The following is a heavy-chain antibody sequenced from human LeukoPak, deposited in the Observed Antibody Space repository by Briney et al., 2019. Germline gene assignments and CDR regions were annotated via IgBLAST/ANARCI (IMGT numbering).Heavy chain of an antibody. D-gene: IGHD5-18*01. J-gene: IGHJ4*02. CDR1: GFPLSSYA. V-gene: IGHV3-23*01. CDR3: AKDQGYSYGFS. Sequence: GGSLRLSCAASGFPLSSYAMSWVRQVPGKGLEWVSATSSSDDGTYHADSVRGRFTISRDNSKNTLYLQMNSLRAEDTAVYYCAKDQGYSYGFSGGQGTLVTVSS. CDR2: TSSSDDGT.